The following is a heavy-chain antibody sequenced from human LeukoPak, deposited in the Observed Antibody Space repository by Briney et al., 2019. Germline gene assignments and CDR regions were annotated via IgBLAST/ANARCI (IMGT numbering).Heavy chain of an antibody. V-gene: IGHV1-8*01. D-gene: IGHD6-13*01. CDR2: MNPNSGKT. CDR3: AREIAAAGTYYYYMDV. CDR1: GYTFTSYD. Sequence: GASVKVSCKASGYTFTSYDINWVRQATGHGLEWMGWMNPNSGKTGYAQKFQGRVTMTRNTSISTAYMELSSLRSEDTAVYYCAREIAAAGTYYYYMDVWGKGTTVTVSS. J-gene: IGHJ6*03.